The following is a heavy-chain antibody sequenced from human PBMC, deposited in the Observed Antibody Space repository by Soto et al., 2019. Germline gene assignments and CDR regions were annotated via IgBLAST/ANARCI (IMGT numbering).Heavy chain of an antibody. Sequence: VQLVETGGGLIQPGGSLRLSCAASGFTVSSNYMSWVRQAPGKGLEWVSVIYSGGSTYYADSVKGRFTISRDNSKNTLYLQMNSLRAEDTAVYYCARSTYYYDSSGYLAPWGQGTLVTVSS. CDR2: IYSGGST. CDR3: ARSTYYYDSSGYLAP. V-gene: IGHV3-53*02. J-gene: IGHJ5*02. CDR1: GFTVSSNY. D-gene: IGHD3-22*01.